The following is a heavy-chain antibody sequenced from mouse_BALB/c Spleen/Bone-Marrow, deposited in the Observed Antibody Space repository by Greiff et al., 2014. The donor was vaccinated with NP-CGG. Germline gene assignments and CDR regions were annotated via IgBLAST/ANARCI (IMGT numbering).Heavy chain of an antibody. CDR1: GYVFSTYW. CDR3: ARGGISVDY. J-gene: IGHJ2*01. V-gene: IGHV1-80*01. Sequence: ESGAELVRPGSSVKISCKSSGYVFSTYWINWVKQRPGQGLEWIGQIYPGDGDTDFNGKFKDKATLTADESSNTAYMQLSGLTSEDSAVYFCARGGISVDYWGQGTTLTVSS. CDR2: IYPGDGDT.